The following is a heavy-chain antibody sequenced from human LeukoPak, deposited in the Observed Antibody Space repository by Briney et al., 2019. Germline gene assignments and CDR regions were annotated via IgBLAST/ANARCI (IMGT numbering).Heavy chain of an antibody. J-gene: IGHJ4*02. CDR3: ASSIVYCSSTSCYFN. CDR1: GYXFTGYF. Sequence: ASVKVSCMASGYXFTGYFIHWVRQAPGQGHEWMGWINPNSGGTNYAQKFQGRVTMTRDTSISTAYMELSRLRSDDTAVYYCASSIVYCSSTSCYFNWGQGTLVTVSS. CDR2: INPNSGGT. V-gene: IGHV1-2*02. D-gene: IGHD2-2*01.